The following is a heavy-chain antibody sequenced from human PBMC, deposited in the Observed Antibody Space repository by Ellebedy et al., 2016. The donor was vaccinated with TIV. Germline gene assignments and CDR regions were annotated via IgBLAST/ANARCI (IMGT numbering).Heavy chain of an antibody. J-gene: IGHJ4*02. Sequence: PGGSLRLSCEASGFIFSNYDMNWVRQAPGKGLEWVSFISGAGATILYADSVRGRFSISRDNARNSMSLQMNSLRVEDTALYFGATIGTIRGSWEIFDFWGQGTLVAVSS. CDR1: GFIFSNYD. CDR3: ATIGTIRGSWEIFDF. CDR2: ISGAGATI. V-gene: IGHV3-48*03. D-gene: IGHD1-26*01.